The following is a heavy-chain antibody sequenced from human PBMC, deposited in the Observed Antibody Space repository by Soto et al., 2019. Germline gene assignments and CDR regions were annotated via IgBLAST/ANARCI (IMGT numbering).Heavy chain of an antibody. J-gene: IGHJ4*02. CDR2: IYYSGST. V-gene: IGHV4-30-4*01. CDR1: GGSISSGEYY. CDR3: ARVAYVWGSYRYTGRHFDY. D-gene: IGHD3-16*02. Sequence: SETLSLTCTVSGGSISSGEYYWSWIRQPPGKGLEWIGYIYYSGSTYYNPSLKSRVTISVDTSKNQFSLKLSSVTAADTAVYYCARVAYVWGSYRYTGRHFDYWGQGTLVTVSS.